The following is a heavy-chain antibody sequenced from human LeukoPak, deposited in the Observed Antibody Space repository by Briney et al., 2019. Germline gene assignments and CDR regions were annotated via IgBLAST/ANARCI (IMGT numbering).Heavy chain of an antibody. CDR2: ISYDGSLK. CDR1: GFTFTSYT. Sequence: PGGSLRLSCAASGFTFTSYTSHWVRQAPGKGLEWVALISYDGSLKYYTDSVMGRFTISRDNSKNTLYLQMNSLRGEDTAVYYCARDLPQGYGMDVWGQGTTVTVSS. CDR3: ARDLPQGYGMDV. V-gene: IGHV3-30-3*01. J-gene: IGHJ6*02.